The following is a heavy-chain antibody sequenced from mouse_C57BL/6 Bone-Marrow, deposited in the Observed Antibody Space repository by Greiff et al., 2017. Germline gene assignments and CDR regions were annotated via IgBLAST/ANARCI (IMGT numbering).Heavy chain of an antibody. V-gene: IGHV1-55*01. D-gene: IGHD2-1*01. CDR1: GYTFTSYW. Sequence: QVQLQQPGAELVKPGASVEMSCKASGYTFTSYWITWVKQRPGQGLEWIGDIYPGSGSTNYNEKFKSKATLTVDTSSSTAYMQLSSLTSEDSAVYYCARDYYGNFYFDYWGQGTTLTVSS. J-gene: IGHJ2*01. CDR3: ARDYYGNFYFDY. CDR2: IYPGSGST.